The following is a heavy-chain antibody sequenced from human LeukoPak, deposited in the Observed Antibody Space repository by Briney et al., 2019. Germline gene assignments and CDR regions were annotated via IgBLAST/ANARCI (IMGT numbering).Heavy chain of an antibody. CDR1: GYTFTGYY. CDR2: INPNSGGT. J-gene: IGHJ4*02. V-gene: IGHV1-2*02. D-gene: IGHD6-13*01. Sequence: ASVKVSCKASGYTFTGYYMHWVRQAPGQGLEWMGWINPNSGGTNYAQKFQGRVTMTRDTSISTAYMELSRPRSDDTAVYYCARVGLSSWYIAIGYYFDYWGQGTLVTVSS. CDR3: ARVGLSSWYIAIGYYFDY.